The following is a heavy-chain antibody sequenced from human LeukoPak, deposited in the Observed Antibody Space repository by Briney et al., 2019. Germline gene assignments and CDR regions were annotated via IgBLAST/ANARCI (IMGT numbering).Heavy chain of an antibody. Sequence: GASVKVSCKASGGTFSSYAICWVRQAPGQGLEWMGRIIPIFGITNYAQKFQGRVTITADKSTSTAYMELSSLRSEDTAVYYCARDRGVVIDTYYSDNYGMDVWAEGPRSPSP. V-gene: IGHV1-69*04. CDR1: GGTFSSYA. CDR3: ARDRGVVIDTYYSDNYGMDV. J-gene: IGHJ6*02. CDR2: IIPIFGIT. D-gene: IGHD2-21*01.